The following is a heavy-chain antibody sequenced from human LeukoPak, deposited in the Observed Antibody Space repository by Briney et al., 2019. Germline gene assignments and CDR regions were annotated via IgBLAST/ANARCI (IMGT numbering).Heavy chain of an antibody. CDR3: AREGYSSGWWRVAHRGHYYYYMDV. J-gene: IGHJ6*03. V-gene: IGHV4-34*01. CDR2: INHSGST. CDR1: GGSFSGYY. D-gene: IGHD6-19*01. Sequence: SETLSLTCAVYGGSFSGYYLSWIRQPPGKGLEWIGEINHSGSTNYNPSLKSRVTISVDTSKNQFSLKLSSVTAADTAVYYCAREGYSSGWWRVAHRGHYYYYMDVWGKGTTVTVSS.